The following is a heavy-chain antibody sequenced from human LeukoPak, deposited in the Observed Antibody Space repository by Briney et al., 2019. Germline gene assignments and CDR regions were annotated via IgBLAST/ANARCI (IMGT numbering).Heavy chain of an antibody. CDR2: ISGSGGST. J-gene: IGHJ4*02. Sequence: GGSLRLSCAASGFTFSSYAMSWVRQAPGKGLEWDSAISGSGGSTYYADSVKGRFTISRDNSKNTLYLQMNSLRAEDTAVYYCASDIQDGYSSSWYRYFDYWGQGTLVTVSS. CDR3: ASDIQDGYSSSWYRYFDY. CDR1: GFTFSSYA. V-gene: IGHV3-23*01. D-gene: IGHD6-13*01.